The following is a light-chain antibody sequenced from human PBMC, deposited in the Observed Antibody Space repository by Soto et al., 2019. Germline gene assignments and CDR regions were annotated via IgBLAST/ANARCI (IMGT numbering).Light chain of an antibody. CDR1: QNIINN. J-gene: IGKJ1*01. CDR2: GAS. CDR3: QQYDNWPWT. V-gene: IGKV3-15*01. Sequence: IVLTQSPATLSVSPGERATLSCRASQNIINNLAWYQQKPGQAPRLLIYGASTRANGISARFSGSGSGTEFTLTISSLQSKDFALYFCQQYDNWPWTFGQGTKVEIK.